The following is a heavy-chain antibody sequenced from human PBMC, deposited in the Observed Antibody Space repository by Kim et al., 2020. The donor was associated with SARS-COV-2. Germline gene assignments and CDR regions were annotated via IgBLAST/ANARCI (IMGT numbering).Heavy chain of an antibody. D-gene: IGHD4-17*01. V-gene: IGHV4-59*01. CDR2: IYYSGST. CDR1: GGSISSYY. J-gene: IGHJ3*02. Sequence: SETLSLTCTVSGGSISSYYWSWIRQPPGKGLEWIGYIYYSGSTNYNPSLKSRVTISVDTSKNQFSLKLSSVTAADTAVYYCARVWGDDYGDLDAFDIWGQGTMVTVSS. CDR3: ARVWGDDYGDLDAFDI.